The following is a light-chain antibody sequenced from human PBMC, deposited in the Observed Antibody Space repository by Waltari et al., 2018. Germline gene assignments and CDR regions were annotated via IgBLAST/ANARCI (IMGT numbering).Light chain of an antibody. Sequence: QSALTQPASVSGSPGQSITISCSGVGSAVGASDYVSWHQHHPGKAPQVIIYDVTNRPSGVSDRFPASKSANTASLTISRLQPEDEADYYCSSQTLDGLVLFGGGTRLTVL. J-gene: IGLJ2*01. V-gene: IGLV2-14*03. CDR1: GSAVGASDY. CDR2: DVT. CDR3: SSQTLDGLVL.